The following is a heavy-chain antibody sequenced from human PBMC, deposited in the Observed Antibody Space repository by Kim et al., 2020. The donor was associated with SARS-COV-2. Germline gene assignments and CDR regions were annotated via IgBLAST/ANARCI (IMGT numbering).Heavy chain of an antibody. CDR1: GGTFSSYA. CDR2: IIPIFGTA. D-gene: IGHD3-3*01. V-gene: IGHV1-69*13. CDR3: ARCNILGENWFDP. J-gene: IGHJ5*02. Sequence: SVKVSCKASGGTFSSYAISWVRQAPGQGLEWMGGIIPIFGTANYAQKFQGRVTITADESTSTAYMELSSLRSEDTAVYYCARCNILGENWFDPWGQGTLVTVSS.